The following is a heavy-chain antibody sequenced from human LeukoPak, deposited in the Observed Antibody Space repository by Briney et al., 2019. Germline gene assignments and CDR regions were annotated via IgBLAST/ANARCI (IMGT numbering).Heavy chain of an antibody. V-gene: IGHV4-39*07. D-gene: IGHD1-26*01. CDR1: GDSISSTTYN. J-gene: IGHJ6*02. Sequence: PSETLSLTRTVSGDSISSTTYNWGWIRQPPGKGLEWIGSIYYTGSTYYNPSLKSRVTMSVDTSKNQFSLKLNSVTAADTAVYYCARGSLVVGASTYYYYYYGMDVWGQGTTVTVSS. CDR3: ARGSLVVGASTYYYYYYGMDV. CDR2: IYYTGST.